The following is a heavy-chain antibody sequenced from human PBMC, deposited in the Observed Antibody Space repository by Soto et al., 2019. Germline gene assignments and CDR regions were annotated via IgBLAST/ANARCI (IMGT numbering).Heavy chain of an antibody. Sequence: WASVKVSCKASGYTFTSYDINWVRQATGQGLEWMGWMNPNSGNTGYAQKFQGRVTMTRNTSISTAYMELSSLRSEDTAVYYCARAVYGDYVGRYYYYGMDVWGQGTTVTVSS. CDR3: ARAVYGDYVGRYYYYGMDV. V-gene: IGHV1-8*01. CDR2: MNPNSGNT. D-gene: IGHD4-17*01. J-gene: IGHJ6*02. CDR1: GYTFTSYD.